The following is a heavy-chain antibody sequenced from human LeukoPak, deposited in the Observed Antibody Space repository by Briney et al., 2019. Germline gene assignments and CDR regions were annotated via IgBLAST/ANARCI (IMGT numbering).Heavy chain of an antibody. CDR3: ASYSGLRLGELSLYLIDY. V-gene: IGHV1-2*02. CDR1: GYTFTGYY. CDR2: INPNSGGT. J-gene: IGHJ4*02. Sequence: EASVKVSCKASGYTFTGYYMHWVRQAPGQGLERMGWINPNSGGTNYAQKFQGRVTMTRDTSISTAYMELSRLRSDDTAVYYCASYSGLRLGELSLYLIDYWGQGTLVTVSS. D-gene: IGHD3-16*02.